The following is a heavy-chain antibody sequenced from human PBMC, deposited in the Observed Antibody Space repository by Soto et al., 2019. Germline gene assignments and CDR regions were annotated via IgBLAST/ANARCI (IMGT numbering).Heavy chain of an antibody. J-gene: IGHJ1*01. V-gene: IGHV1-46*03. D-gene: IGHD1-1*01. Sequence: QVQLVQSGAEVKEPGASVKVSCKASGFTFTWYYMHWVRQAPGQGLEWMGIINPSGVSTSYAQKCQGRVPMTRDTSTSTVYLELSSLRSEDTAVYYCTRTKTNHNAEYIEYWGQGTLVTVSS. CDR3: TRTKTNHNAEYIEY. CDR1: GFTFTWYY. CDR2: INPSGVST.